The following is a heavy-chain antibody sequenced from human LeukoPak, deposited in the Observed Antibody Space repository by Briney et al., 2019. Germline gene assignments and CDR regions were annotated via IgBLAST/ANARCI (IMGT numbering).Heavy chain of an antibody. CDR1: GYTFTSYG. Sequence: GASVKVSCKASGYTFTSYGISWVRQAPGQGLEWMGWISAYNGNTNYAQKLQGRVAMTTDTSTSTAYMELRSLRSDDTAVYYCARDEEQGTIIGMDVWGKGTTVTVSS. V-gene: IGHV1-18*04. J-gene: IGHJ6*04. D-gene: IGHD2-2*01. CDR2: ISAYNGNT. CDR3: ARDEEQGTIIGMDV.